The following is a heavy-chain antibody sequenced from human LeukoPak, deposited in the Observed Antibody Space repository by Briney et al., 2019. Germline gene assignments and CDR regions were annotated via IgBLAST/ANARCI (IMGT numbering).Heavy chain of an antibody. D-gene: IGHD6-13*01. J-gene: IGHJ4*02. V-gene: IGHV3-48*02. CDR1: GFTFSSYS. CDR2: ISYSSNTI. CDR3: ARDSEHSSTWFKDFFDY. Sequence: GGSLRLSCAASGFTFSSYSMNWVRQAPGKGLEWVSYISYSSNTIYYADSVKGRFTISRDNAKNSLYLQMNSLRDEDTAVYYCARDSEHSSTWFKDFFDYWGQGTLVTVSS.